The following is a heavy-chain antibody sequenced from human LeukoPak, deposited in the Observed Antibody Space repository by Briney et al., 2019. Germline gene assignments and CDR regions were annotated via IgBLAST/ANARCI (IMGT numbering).Heavy chain of an antibody. J-gene: IGHJ4*02. CDR2: IYYSGST. CDR1: GGSISSYY. CDR3: ASTLYSYGSFDY. V-gene: IGHV4-59*01. Sequence: PSETLSLTCTVSGGSISSYYWSWIRQPPGKGLEWIGYIYYSGSTNYNPSLKSRVTISVDTSKNQFPLKLSSVTAADTAVYYCASTLYSYGSFDYWGQGTLVTVSS. D-gene: IGHD5-18*01.